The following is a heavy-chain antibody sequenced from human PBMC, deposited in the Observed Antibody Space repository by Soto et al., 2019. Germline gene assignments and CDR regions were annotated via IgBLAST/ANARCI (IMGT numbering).Heavy chain of an antibody. CDR2: ISWNSGSI. J-gene: IGHJ3*02. V-gene: IGHV3-9*01. CDR1: GFTFDDYA. Sequence: GGSLRLSCAASGFTFDDYAMHWVRQAPGKGLEWVSGISWNSGSIGYVDSVKGRFTISRDNAKNSLYLQMNSLRAEDTALYYCAKGSLGYDILTGYPSPAFDIWGQGTMVTVSS. D-gene: IGHD3-9*01. CDR3: AKGSLGYDILTGYPSPAFDI.